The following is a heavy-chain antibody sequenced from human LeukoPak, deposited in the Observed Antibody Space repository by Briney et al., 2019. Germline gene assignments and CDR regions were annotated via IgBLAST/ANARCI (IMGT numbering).Heavy chain of an antibody. J-gene: IGHJ4*02. CDR3: ARHGEVAATPDNSGLDY. CDR1: GYSFTSYW. Sequence: GASLKISCKGSGYSFTSYWISWVRQMPGKGLEWMGRIDPSDSYTNYSPSFQGHVTISADKSISTAYLQWSSLKASDTAMYYCARHGEVAATPDNSGLDYWGQGTLVTVSS. V-gene: IGHV5-10-1*01. CDR2: IDPSDSYT. D-gene: IGHD2-15*01.